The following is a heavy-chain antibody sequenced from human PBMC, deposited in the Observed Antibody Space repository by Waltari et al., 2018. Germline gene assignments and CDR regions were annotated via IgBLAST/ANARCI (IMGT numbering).Heavy chain of an antibody. Sequence: QVQLVESGGGVVQPGRSLRLSCAASGITFSASGKHVVRRAPGKGLEWVAVIWYDGSNKYYADSVKGRFTISRDNSKNTLYLQMNSLRAEDTAVYYCAKGRVAAAGMVPLNDAFDIWGQGTMVTVSS. CDR1: GITFSASG. J-gene: IGHJ3*02. D-gene: IGHD6-13*01. CDR3: AKGRVAAAGMVPLNDAFDI. V-gene: IGHV3-33*06. CDR2: IWYDGSNK.